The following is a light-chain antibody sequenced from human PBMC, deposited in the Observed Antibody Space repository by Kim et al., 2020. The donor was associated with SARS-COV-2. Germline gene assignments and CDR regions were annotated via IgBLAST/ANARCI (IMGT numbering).Light chain of an antibody. V-gene: IGKV1-5*03. CDR2: KAS. J-gene: IGKJ1*01. Sequence: SAFVGDRVTITCRASQSISSWLAWYQQKPGKAPNLLIYKASSLQSGVPSRFSGSGSGKEFTLTISSLQPDDFATYYCQQYNSYPTFGQGTKVDIK. CDR3: QQYNSYPT. CDR1: QSISSW.